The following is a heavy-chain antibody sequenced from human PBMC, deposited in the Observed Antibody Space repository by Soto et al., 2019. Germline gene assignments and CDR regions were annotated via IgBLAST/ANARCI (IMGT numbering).Heavy chain of an antibody. Sequence: GGSLRLSCAASGFTFSSYAMSWVRQAPGKGLEWVSAISGSGGSTYYADSVKGRFTISRDNSKNTLYLQMNSLRAEDTAVYYCAKGPSINDYIWGSYHVRMGDAFDIWGQGTMVTVSS. CDR1: GFTFSSYA. CDR2: ISGSGGST. CDR3: AKGPSINDYIWGSYHVRMGDAFDI. V-gene: IGHV3-23*01. D-gene: IGHD3-16*02. J-gene: IGHJ3*02.